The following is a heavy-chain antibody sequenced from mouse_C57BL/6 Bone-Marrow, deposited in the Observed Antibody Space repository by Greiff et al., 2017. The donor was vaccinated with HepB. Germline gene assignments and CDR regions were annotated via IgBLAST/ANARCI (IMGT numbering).Heavy chain of an antibody. Sequence: EVQGVESGGGLVKPGGSLKLSCAASGFTFSSYAMSWVRQTPEKRLEWVATISDGGSYTYYPDNVKGRFTISRDNAKNNLYLQMSHLKSEDTAMYYCARDTPYYFDYWGQGTTLTVSS. J-gene: IGHJ2*01. CDR1: GFTFSSYA. CDR3: ARDTPYYFDY. CDR2: ISDGGSYT. V-gene: IGHV5-4*01.